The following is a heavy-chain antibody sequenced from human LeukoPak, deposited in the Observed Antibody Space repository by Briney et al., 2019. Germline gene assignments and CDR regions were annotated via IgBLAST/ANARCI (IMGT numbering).Heavy chain of an antibody. V-gene: IGHV4-4*02. CDR2: IYHSGST. J-gene: IGHJ5*02. CDR3: ARVGDIAVAGTGSPNRFDP. Sequence: SETLSLTCAVSCGSISSSNWWSWVRQPPGKGLEWIGEIYHSGSTNYSPSLKSRVTISVDKSKNQFSLKLSSVTAADTAVYYCARVGDIAVAGTGSPNRFDPWGQGTLVTVSS. CDR1: CGSISSSNW. D-gene: IGHD6-19*01.